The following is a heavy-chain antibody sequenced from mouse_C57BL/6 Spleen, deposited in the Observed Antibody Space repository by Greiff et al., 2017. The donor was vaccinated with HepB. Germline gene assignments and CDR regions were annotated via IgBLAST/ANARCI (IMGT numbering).Heavy chain of an antibody. CDR2: IWSDGST. CDR3: ARHLYDGYYNYYAMDY. CDR1: GFSLTSYG. D-gene: IGHD2-3*01. V-gene: IGHV2-6-1*01. J-gene: IGHJ4*01. Sequence: VQLQQSGPGLVAPSQSLSITCTVSGFSLTSYGVHWVRQPPGKGLEWLVVIWSDGSTTYNSAPKSRLSISKDNSKSQVFLKMNSLQTDDTAMYYCARHLYDGYYNYYAMDYWGQGTSVTVSS.